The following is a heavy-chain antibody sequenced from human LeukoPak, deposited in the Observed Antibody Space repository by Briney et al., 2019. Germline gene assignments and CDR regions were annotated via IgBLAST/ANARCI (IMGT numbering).Heavy chain of an antibody. CDR2: MSIISGIK. V-gene: IGHV3-21*01. CDR1: GFTFSRYS. CDR3: AREFEYRTSGAGY. Sequence: GGSLRLSCAASGFTFSRYSMNWVRQAPGKGLEWVSSMSIISGIKYYADSVKGRFTISRDNGEKSLYLQMNSLRVEDTAVYYCAREFEYRTSGAGYWGQGTLVTVSS. D-gene: IGHD6-6*01. J-gene: IGHJ4*02.